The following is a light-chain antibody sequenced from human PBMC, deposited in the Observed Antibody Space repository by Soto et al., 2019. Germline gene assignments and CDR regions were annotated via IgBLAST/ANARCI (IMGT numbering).Light chain of an antibody. J-gene: IGLJ1*01. CDR2: EVS. CDR1: SSDVGGYNY. V-gene: IGLV2-14*01. Sequence: QSVLTQPASVSGSPGQSITISCTGTSSDVGGYNYVSWYQQHPGKAPKLMIYEVSNRPSGVSNRFSGSKSGNTASLNISGLQAEDEADYYCSSYTSSSRYVFGTGTQVTVL. CDR3: SSYTSSSRYV.